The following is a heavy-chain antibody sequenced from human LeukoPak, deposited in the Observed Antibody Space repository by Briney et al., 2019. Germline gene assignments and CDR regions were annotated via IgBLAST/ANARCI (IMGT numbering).Heavy chain of an antibody. V-gene: IGHV3-23*01. Sequence: GGSLRLSCAASGFTFSSYAMSWVRQAPGKGLEWVSAISGSGGSTYYADSVKGRFTISRDNSKNTLYLQMNSRRAEDTAVYYCAKLDSGPGYGDYGAFDIWGQGTMVTVSS. CDR1: GFTFSSYA. J-gene: IGHJ3*02. CDR2: ISGSGGST. D-gene: IGHD4-17*01. CDR3: AKLDSGPGYGDYGAFDI.